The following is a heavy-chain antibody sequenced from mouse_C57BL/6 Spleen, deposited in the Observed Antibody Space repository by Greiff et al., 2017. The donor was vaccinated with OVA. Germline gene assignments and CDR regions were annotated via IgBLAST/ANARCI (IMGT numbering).Heavy chain of an antibody. D-gene: IGHD3-1*01. V-gene: IGHV3-6*01. CDR3: AREGGSYAMDY. J-gene: IGHJ4*01. CDR2: ISYDGSN. Sequence: DVQLVESGPGLVKPSQSLSLTCSVTGYSITSGYYWNWIRQFPGNKLEWMGYISYDGSNNYNPSLKNRISITRDTSKNQFFLKLNSVTTEDTATYYCAREGGSYAMDYWGQGTSVTVSS. CDR1: GYSITSGYY.